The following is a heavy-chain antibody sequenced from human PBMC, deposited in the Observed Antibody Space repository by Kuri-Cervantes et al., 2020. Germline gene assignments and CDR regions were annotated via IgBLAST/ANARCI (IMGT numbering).Heavy chain of an antibody. V-gene: IGHV4-34*01. D-gene: IGHD2-15*01. CDR3: ARGVVYYYYMDV. CDR1: GGSFSGYY. J-gene: IGHJ6*03. Sequence: SQTRSLTCAVYGGSFSGYYWSWIRQPPGKGLEWIGEINHSGSTNYNPSLKSRVTISVDTSKNQFSLKLSSVTAADTAVYYCARGVVYYYYMDVWGKGTTVTVSS. CDR2: INHSGST.